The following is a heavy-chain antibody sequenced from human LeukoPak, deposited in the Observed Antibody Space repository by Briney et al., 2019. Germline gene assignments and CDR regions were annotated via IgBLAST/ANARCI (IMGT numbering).Heavy chain of an antibody. J-gene: IGHJ4*02. Sequence: GGSLRLSCAASGFTFNTYWMHWVRQAPGEGPVWVAHILNDGGSTSYADSVKGRFIISRDNAKNALSLQMNSLRAEDTAVYYCVRHNYGYDYWGQGTPVTVSS. CDR3: VRHNYGYDY. CDR1: GFTFNTYW. CDR2: ILNDGGST. V-gene: IGHV3-74*01. D-gene: IGHD5-18*01.